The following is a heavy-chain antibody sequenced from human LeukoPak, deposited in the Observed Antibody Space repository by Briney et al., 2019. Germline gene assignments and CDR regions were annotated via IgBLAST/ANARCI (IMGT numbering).Heavy chain of an antibody. V-gene: IGHV3-23*01. D-gene: IGHD6-19*01. Sequence: PGRSLRLSCAASGFTFSSYAMSWVRQAPGKGLEWVSAISGSGGSTYYADSVKGRFTISRDNSKNTLYLQMNSLRAEDTAVYYCAKGSHGYSSVYYDYWGQGTLVTVSS. CDR1: GFTFSSYA. CDR2: ISGSGGST. J-gene: IGHJ4*02. CDR3: AKGSHGYSSVYYDY.